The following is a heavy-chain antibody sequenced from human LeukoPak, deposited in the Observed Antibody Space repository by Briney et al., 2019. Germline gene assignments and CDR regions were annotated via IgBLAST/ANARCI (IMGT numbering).Heavy chain of an antibody. CDR3: ARLAGRSSREFDS. Sequence: SETLSLTCTVSGGSISSSSYYRGWIRQPPGKGLEWIGTIYYSGTTYYNPSLKSRVTIFVATSKNQFSLKLSSVPAADTSMFYCARLAGRSSREFDSWGQGTLVTVSS. V-gene: IGHV4-39*01. D-gene: IGHD6-6*01. J-gene: IGHJ4*02. CDR2: IYYSGTT. CDR1: GGSISSSSYY.